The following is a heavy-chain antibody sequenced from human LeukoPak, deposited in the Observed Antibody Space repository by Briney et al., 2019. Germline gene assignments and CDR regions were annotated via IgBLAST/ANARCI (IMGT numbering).Heavy chain of an antibody. CDR1: GGSFSDYY. J-gene: IGHJ4*02. Sequence: PSETLSLTCAVYGGSFSDYYWSWIRQPPGKGLEWIGEINHSGSTNYNPSLKSRVTISVVTSKNQFSLKLSSVTAADTAVYYCARDPRGAAAGIDYWGQGTLVTVSS. V-gene: IGHV4-34*01. CDR2: INHSGST. D-gene: IGHD6-13*01. CDR3: ARDPRGAAAGIDY.